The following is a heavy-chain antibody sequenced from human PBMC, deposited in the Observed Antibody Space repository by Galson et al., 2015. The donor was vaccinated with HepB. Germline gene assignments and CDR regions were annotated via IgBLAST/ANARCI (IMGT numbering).Heavy chain of an antibody. CDR3: AKVLHAAAAGTMGGVYYFDY. V-gene: IGHV3-23*01. J-gene: IGHJ4*02. Sequence: SLRLSCAASGFTFSSYAMSWVRQAPGKGLEWVSAISGSGGSTYYADSVKGRFTISRDNYKNTLYLQMNSLRAEDTAVYYCAKVLHAAAAGTMGGVYYFDYWGQGTLVTVSP. CDR2: ISGSGGST. D-gene: IGHD6-13*01. CDR1: GFTFSSYA.